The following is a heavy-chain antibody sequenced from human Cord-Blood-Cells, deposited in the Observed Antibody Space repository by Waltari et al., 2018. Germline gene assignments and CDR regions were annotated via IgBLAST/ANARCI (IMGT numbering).Heavy chain of an antibody. V-gene: IGHV4-31*03. CDR3: ATEGPTGGFDY. Sequence: QVQLQESGPGLVKPSQTLSLTCTVSGCSISSGGYYWSWIRQHPGQGLEWIGYIYYSGSTYYNPSLKSRVTISVDTSKNQFSLKLSSVTAADTAVYYCATEGPTGGFDYWGQGTLVTVSS. CDR1: GCSISSGGYY. D-gene: IGHD4-17*01. J-gene: IGHJ4*02. CDR2: IYYSGST.